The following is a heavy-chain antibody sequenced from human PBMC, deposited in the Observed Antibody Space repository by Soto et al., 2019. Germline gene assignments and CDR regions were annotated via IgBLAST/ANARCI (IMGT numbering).Heavy chain of an antibody. D-gene: IGHD2-15*01. CDR1: GFTFSGFD. V-gene: IGHV3-13*01. Sequence: GGSLRLSCEASGFTFSGFDMHWVRQPTGKGLEWVSTIGTAGDTYYAVSVKGRFTISRDNAKNSLSLQMNSLRAGETAVYFCARGQEVGAHFFDSWGQGTQVTVSS. CDR2: IGTAGDT. CDR3: ARGQEVGAHFFDS. J-gene: IGHJ4*02.